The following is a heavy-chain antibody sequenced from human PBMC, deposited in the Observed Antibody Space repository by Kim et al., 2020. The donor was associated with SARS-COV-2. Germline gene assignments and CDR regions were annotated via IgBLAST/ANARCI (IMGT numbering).Heavy chain of an antibody. J-gene: IGHJ6*02. D-gene: IGHD6-13*01. Sequence: GGSLRLSCAASGFTFSSYGMHWVRQAPGKGLEWVAVISYDGSNKYYADSVKVRFTISRDNSKNTLYLQMNSLRAEDTAVYYCAKNGGSSWYEGGCYYYYYGMDVGGQGTTVPVSS. CDR2: ISYDGSNK. CDR3: AKNGGSSWYEGGCYYYYYGMDV. V-gene: IGHV3-30*18. CDR1: GFTFSSYG.